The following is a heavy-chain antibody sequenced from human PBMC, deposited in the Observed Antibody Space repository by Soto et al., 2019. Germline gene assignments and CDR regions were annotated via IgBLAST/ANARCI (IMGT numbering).Heavy chain of an antibody. J-gene: IGHJ4*02. V-gene: IGHV4-30-2*01. Sequence: SETLSLTCAVSGGSIISGGYSWIWIRQPPGKGLEWIGYIYHSGSTYYNPSLKSRVTISVDRSKNQFSLKLSSVTAADTAVYYCARASGLELPLYYFDYWGQGTLVTVSS. CDR2: IYHSGST. CDR3: ARASGLELPLYYFDY. CDR1: GGSIISGGYS. D-gene: IGHD3-10*01.